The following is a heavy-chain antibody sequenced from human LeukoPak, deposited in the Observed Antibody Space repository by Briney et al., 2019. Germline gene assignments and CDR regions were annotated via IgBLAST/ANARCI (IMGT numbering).Heavy chain of an antibody. J-gene: IGHJ1*01. Sequence: ASVKISCEAFGYTFTSYYMHWVRQAPGQGLEWMGRINPNSGGTNYAQKFQGRVTMTRDTSISTAYMELSGLRSDDTAVYYCARDLQEGYSSSWPRNYLQQWGQGTLVTVSS. CDR1: GYTFTSYY. V-gene: IGHV1-2*06. D-gene: IGHD6-13*01. CDR2: INPNSGGT. CDR3: ARDLQEGYSSSWPRNYLQQ.